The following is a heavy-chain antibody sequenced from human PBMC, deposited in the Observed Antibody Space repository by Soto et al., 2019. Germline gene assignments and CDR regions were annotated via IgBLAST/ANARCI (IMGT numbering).Heavy chain of an antibody. D-gene: IGHD3-22*01. J-gene: IGHJ6*02. CDR1: GGSINSGGSY. CDR2: IYYTGST. V-gene: IGHV4-31*03. CDR3: ARVLSTYYYDSSGYYFPGYGMDV. Sequence: QVQLQESGPGLVKPSQTLSLTCTVSGGSINSGGSYWSWIRHHPGKGLEWGLEWIGYIYYTGSTYYNPCLKIRLTISVDTSKNHFSLRLSSVTAADTAIYYCARVLSTYYYDSSGYYFPGYGMDVWGQGTTVTVSS.